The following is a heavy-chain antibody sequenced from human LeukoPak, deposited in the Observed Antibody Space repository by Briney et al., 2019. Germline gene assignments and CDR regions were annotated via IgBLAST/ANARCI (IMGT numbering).Heavy chain of an antibody. CDR2: ISGSGGST. J-gene: IGHJ4*02. CDR3: AKDEYYYDSSGYYDHDY. Sequence: GGSPRLSCAASGFTFSSYAMSWVRQAPGKGLEWVSAISGSGGSTYYADSVKGRFTISRDNSKNTLYLQMNSLRAEDTAVYYCAKDEYYYDSSGYYDHDYWGQGTLVTVSS. V-gene: IGHV3-23*01. D-gene: IGHD3-22*01. CDR1: GFTFSSYA.